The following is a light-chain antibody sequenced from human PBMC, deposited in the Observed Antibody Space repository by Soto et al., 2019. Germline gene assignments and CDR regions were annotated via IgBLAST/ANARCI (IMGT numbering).Light chain of an antibody. V-gene: IGKV3-11*01. CDR1: QSVNKH. CDR2: DTS. Sequence: EIVLTQSPATLSVSPGERATLSCRASQSVNKHLAWYQHRPGRAPRLLIYDTSYRAAGIPARFSGSGSGTDFTLTISRLEPEDLAVYYCQQRGTFGPGTKVDIK. CDR3: QQRGT. J-gene: IGKJ3*01.